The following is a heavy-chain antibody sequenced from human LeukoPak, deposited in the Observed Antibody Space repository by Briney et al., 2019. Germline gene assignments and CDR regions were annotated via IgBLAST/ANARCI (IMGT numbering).Heavy chain of an antibody. V-gene: IGHV3-73*01. CDR1: GFTFSGSA. CDR3: TRQAVGVDFDY. Sequence: GGSLRLSCAASGFTFSGSAMHWVRQASGKGLEWVGRIRSKANSYATAYAASVKGRFTISRDDSKNTAYLQMNSLKTEDTAVYYCTRQAVGVDFDYWGQGTLVTVSS. J-gene: IGHJ4*02. D-gene: IGHD1-26*01. CDR2: IRSKANSYAT.